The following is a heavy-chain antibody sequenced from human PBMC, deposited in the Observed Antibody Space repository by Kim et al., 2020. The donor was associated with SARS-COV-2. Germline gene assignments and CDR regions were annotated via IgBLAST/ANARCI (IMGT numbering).Heavy chain of an antibody. V-gene: IGHV3-23*01. CDR3: AKGAAYYYHYGMDV. CDR1: GFTFSSYA. D-gene: IGHD6-13*01. Sequence: GGSLRLSCATSGFTFSSYAMNWVRQAPGEGLEWISALSGSGDTIYYADSVKGRFTISRDNSKTTLLLQMNSLRAEDTAVYYCAKGAAYYYHYGMDVWGQG. J-gene: IGHJ6*02. CDR2: LSGSGDTI.